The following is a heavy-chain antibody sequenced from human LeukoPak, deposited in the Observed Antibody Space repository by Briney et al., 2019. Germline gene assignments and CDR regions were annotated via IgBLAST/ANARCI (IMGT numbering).Heavy chain of an antibody. CDR3: ARDLAVGTAMVKNCFDP. D-gene: IGHD5-18*01. CDR2: ISFDRSNK. CDR1: GFTFSRHG. V-gene: IGHV3-30*03. J-gene: IGHJ5*02. Sequence: PGRSLRLSCAASGFTFSRHGMHWVRQAPGKGLEWVAVISFDRSNKFYTDSVKGRFTISRDDSKNTLYLQMDSLRAEDTAVYYCARDLAVGTAMVKNCFDPWGQGTLVTVSS.